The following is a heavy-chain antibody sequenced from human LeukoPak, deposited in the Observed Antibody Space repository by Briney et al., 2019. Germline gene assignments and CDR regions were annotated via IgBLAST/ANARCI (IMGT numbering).Heavy chain of an antibody. CDR3: ARVNTLAPLYYYYYMDV. CDR2: SYYSGST. CDR1: GGSISSGDYY. J-gene: IGHJ6*03. V-gene: IGHV4-30-4*08. Sequence: ASETLSLTCTVSGGSISSGDYYWSWIRQPPGKGLEWIGYSYYSGSTYYNPSLKSRVTISVDTSKNQFSLKLSSVTAADTAVYYCARVNTLAPLYYYYYMDVWGKGTTVTVSS. D-gene: IGHD2/OR15-2a*01.